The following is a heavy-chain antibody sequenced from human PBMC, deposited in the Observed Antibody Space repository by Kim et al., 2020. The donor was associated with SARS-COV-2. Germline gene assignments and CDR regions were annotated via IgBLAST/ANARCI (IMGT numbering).Heavy chain of an antibody. CDR3: AQAGHYYDSSGYYYAPWYYYGMEV. CDR2: ISAYNGNT. D-gene: IGHD3-22*01. V-gene: IGHV1-18*01. CDR1: GYTFTSYG. Sequence: ASVKVSCKASGYTFTSYGISWVRQAPGQGLEWMGWISAYNGNTNYAQKLQGRVTMTTDTSTSTAYMELRSLRSDDTAVYYCAQAGHYYDSSGYYYAPWYYYGMEVWGQGTTVTVSS. J-gene: IGHJ6*02.